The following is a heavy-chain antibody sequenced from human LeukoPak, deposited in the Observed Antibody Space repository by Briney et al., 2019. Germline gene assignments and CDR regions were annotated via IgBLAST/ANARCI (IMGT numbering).Heavy chain of an antibody. D-gene: IGHD1-26*01. CDR1: GFTFSNAW. V-gene: IGHV3-15*01. J-gene: IGHJ3*02. CDR3: TTGTWELPYDAFDI. CDR2: IKSKTDGGTT. Sequence: KPGGSLRHSCAASGFTFSNAWMSWVRQAPGKGLEWVGRIKSKTDGGTTDYDAPVKGRFTISRDDSKNTLYLQMNSLKTEDTAVYYCTTGTWELPYDAFDIWGQGTMVTVSS.